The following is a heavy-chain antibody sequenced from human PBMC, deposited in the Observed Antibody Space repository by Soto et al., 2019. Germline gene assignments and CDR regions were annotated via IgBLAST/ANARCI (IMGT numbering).Heavy chain of an antibody. Sequence: EVQLLESGGHLVQPGGSLRLSCAASGFTFSTYAMSWVRQAPGKGLDWVSSISSSGDLKYYADSLKGRFTISRDNSKNTLFLLMSSLRAKYTALYYCARGDSGGSGSPASHYYSGLDVGSQWTAVTVSS. CDR1: GFTFSTYA. V-gene: IGHV3-23*01. J-gene: IGHJ6*02. CDR3: ARGDSGGSGSPASHYYSGLDV. CDR2: ISSSGDLK. D-gene: IGHD3-22*01.